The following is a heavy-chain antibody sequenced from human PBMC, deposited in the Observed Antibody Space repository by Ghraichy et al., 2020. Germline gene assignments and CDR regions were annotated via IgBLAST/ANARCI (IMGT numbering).Heavy chain of an antibody. Sequence: SETLSLTCTVSGGSISSSSYYWGWIRQPPGKGLEWIGSIYYSGSTYYNPSLKSRVTISVDTSKNQFSLKLSSVTAADTAVYYCARWEAAAAGSAFDIWGQGTMVTVSS. J-gene: IGHJ3*02. D-gene: IGHD6-13*01. CDR1: GGSISSSSYY. V-gene: IGHV4-39*01. CDR2: IYYSGST. CDR3: ARWEAAAAGSAFDI.